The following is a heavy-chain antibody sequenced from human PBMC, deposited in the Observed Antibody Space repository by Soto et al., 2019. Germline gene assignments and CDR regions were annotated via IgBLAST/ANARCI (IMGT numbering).Heavy chain of an antibody. Sequence: SETLSLTCTVSGGSISSYYWSWIRQPPGKGLEWIGYIYYSGSTNYNPSLKSRVTISVDTSKNQFSLKLSSVTAADTAVYYCARRYGSAFDIWGHGTMVTVSS. CDR1: GGSISSYY. CDR3: ARRYGSAFDI. CDR2: IYYSGST. V-gene: IGHV4-59*01. J-gene: IGHJ3*02. D-gene: IGHD4-17*01.